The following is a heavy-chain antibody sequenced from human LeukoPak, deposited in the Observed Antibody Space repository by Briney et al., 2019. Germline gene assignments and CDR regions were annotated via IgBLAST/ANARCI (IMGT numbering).Heavy chain of an antibody. J-gene: IGHJ4*02. V-gene: IGHV3-21*01. CDR2: ISSSSSYI. CDR1: GFTFSDYF. D-gene: IGHD2-8*01. CDR3: AGPGYCTNGVCYQGGPGY. Sequence: GGSLRLSCAASGFTFSDYFMTWIRQAPGKGLEWVSSISSSSSYIYYADSVKGRFTISRDNAKNSLYLQMNSLRAEDTAVYYCAGPGYCTNGVCYQGGPGYWGQGTLVTVSS.